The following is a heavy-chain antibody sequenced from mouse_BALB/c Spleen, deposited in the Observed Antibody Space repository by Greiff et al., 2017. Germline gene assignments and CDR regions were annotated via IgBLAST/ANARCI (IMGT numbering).Heavy chain of an antibody. CDR2: ISSGSSTI. D-gene: IGHD1-1*01. Sequence: EVKVVESGGGLVQPGGSRKLSCAASGFTFSSFGMHWVRQAPEKGLEWVAYISSGSSTIYYADTVKGRFTISRDNPKNTLFLQMTSLRSEDTAMYYCARGGYYGGGAMDYWGQGTSVTVSS. CDR1: GFTFSSFG. CDR3: ARGGYYGGGAMDY. J-gene: IGHJ4*01. V-gene: IGHV5-17*02.